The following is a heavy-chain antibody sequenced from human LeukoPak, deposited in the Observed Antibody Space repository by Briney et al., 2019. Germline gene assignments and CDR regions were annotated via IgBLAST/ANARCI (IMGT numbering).Heavy chain of an antibody. CDR2: IYNSGST. J-gene: IGHJ4*02. CDR3: ARENSNSWYLDY. V-gene: IGHV4-59*01. Sequence: SETLSLTCTASGGSISTYYWSWIRHPPGKGLEGIVYIYNSGSTNYNHSLKSRMTISVDTSKNQFSLKLSAVTAADTAVYYCARENSNSWYLDYWGQGTLVTVAS. CDR1: GGSISTYY. D-gene: IGHD6-13*01.